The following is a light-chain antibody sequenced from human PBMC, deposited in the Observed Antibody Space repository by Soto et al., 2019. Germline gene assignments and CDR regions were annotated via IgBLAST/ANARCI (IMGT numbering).Light chain of an antibody. CDR1: QSVTSNY. Sequence: EIVLTQSPGTLSLSPGERATLSYRASQSVTSNYIAWYQQKPGQAPRLLIFGASIRDTGIPDRFSGRGSGTVFTLTISRLEPEDFAVYYCQQYGSSPGTFGPGTKVEIK. CDR2: GAS. V-gene: IGKV3-20*01. J-gene: IGKJ1*01. CDR3: QQYGSSPGT.